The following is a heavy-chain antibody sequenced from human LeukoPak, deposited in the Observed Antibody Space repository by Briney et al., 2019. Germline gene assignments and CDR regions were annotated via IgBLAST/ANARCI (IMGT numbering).Heavy chain of an antibody. V-gene: IGHV1-46*03. J-gene: IGHJ4*02. CDR3: ARDQMEIAAAEDYFDY. CDR2: INPSGGST. D-gene: IGHD6-13*01. CDR1: GYTFTSYY. Sequence: ASVKVSCKASGYTFTSYYMHWVRQAPGQGLEWTGIINPSGGSTSYAQKFQGRVTMTRDTSTSTVYMELSSLRSEDTAVYYCARDQMEIAAAEDYFDYWGQGTLVTVSS.